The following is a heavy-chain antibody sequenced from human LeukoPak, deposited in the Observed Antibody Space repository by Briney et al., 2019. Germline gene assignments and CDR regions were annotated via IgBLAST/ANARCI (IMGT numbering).Heavy chain of an antibody. J-gene: IGHJ5*02. D-gene: IGHD6-13*01. CDR1: GFTFSSYA. CDR2: ISGSGGSA. Sequence: GGSLRLSCAASGFTFSSYAMSWVRQAPGKGLEWVSAISGSGGSAYYADSVKGRFTISRDNSKNTLYLQMNSLRAEDTAVYYCAKDGIAAAGTWWFDPWGQGTLVTVSS. CDR3: AKDGIAAAGTWWFDP. V-gene: IGHV3-23*01.